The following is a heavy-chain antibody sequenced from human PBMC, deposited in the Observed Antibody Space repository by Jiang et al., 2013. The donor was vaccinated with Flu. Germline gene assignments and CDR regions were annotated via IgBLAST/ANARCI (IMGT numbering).Heavy chain of an antibody. Sequence: VQPGGSLRLAVQSLDSLSVTYWMIWVRQAPGKGLEWVANIKQDGSEKYYVDSVKGRFTISRDNAKNSLYLQMNNVRLEDTAVYFCARVEGYYREFDYWGQGTLVTVSS. CDR2: IKQDGSEK. D-gene: IGHD1-26*01. CDR1: DSLSVTYW. V-gene: IGHV3-7*03. J-gene: IGHJ4*02. CDR3: ARVEGYYREFDY.